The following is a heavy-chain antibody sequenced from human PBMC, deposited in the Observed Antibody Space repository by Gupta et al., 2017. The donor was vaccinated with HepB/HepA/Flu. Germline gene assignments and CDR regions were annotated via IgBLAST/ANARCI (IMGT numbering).Heavy chain of an antibody. V-gene: IGHV3-30*04. J-gene: IGHJ4*02. CDR3: ARIYVFKFGGVSVPPPLDY. Sequence: QVQLVESGGGVVQPGRSLRLSCAASGFTFNRYAMHWVRQAPGKGLEWVAVILYDGSNKYYAESVNGRFSISRDNVKNTLYLQMDSLSGEDTALYYCARIYVFKFGGVSVPPPLDYWGQGTQVTVSS. CDR1: GFTFNRYA. D-gene: IGHD3-16*02. CDR2: ILYDGSNK.